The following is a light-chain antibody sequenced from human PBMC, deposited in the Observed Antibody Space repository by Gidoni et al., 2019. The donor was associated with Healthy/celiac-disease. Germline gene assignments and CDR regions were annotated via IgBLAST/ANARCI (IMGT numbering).Light chain of an antibody. CDR3: QQYYSTPWT. CDR1: QSVLYSSNNKNY. CDR2: WAS. Sequence: VMTQSPDSLAVSLGERATINCKSSQSVLYSSNNKNYLAWYQQKPGQPPKLLIYWASTREAGVPDRFSGSGSGTDFTLTISSLQAEDVAVYYCQQYYSTPWTFGQGTKVEIK. J-gene: IGKJ1*01. V-gene: IGKV4-1*01.